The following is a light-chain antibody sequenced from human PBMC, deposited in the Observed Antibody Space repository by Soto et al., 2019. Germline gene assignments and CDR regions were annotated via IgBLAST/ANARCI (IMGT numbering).Light chain of an antibody. Sequence: DTQMTQSPSALSASVGDRVTIACRASQSISIRLNWYQQHPGRAPKLLIYAASRLQSGVPSRFSGSGSGTEFTLTISSLHPEDYASYFCQQSFNTPVTFGGGTKVGIK. CDR3: QQSFNTPVT. CDR1: QSISIR. V-gene: IGKV1-39*01. CDR2: AAS. J-gene: IGKJ4*01.